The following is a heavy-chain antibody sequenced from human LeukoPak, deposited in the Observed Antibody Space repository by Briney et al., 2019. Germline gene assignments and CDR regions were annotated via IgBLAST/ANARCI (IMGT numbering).Heavy chain of an antibody. CDR3: AKQRGALRENWFFDH. CDR1: GFTFSSFD. D-gene: IGHD3-9*01. Sequence: PGGSLRLSCAASGFTFSSFDMSWVRQAPGKGLEWVSRMRGSSGRTDYADSVKGRFTISRDNSKNTPFLQMNSLRGEDTAVYYCAKQRGALRENWFFDHWGQGTLVTVSA. J-gene: IGHJ4*02. CDR2: MRGSSGRT. V-gene: IGHV3-23*01.